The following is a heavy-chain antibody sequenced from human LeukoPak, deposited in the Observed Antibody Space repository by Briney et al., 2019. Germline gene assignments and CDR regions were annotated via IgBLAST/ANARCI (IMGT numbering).Heavy chain of an antibody. CDR3: AKSSAAAGAFDY. D-gene: IGHD6-13*01. Sequence: PGGSLRLSCTASGFTFSPYWMTWVRQAPGKGLEWVANIKPDGSEKYYVDSVKGRFTISRDNTKNSVYLQMNSLRAEDTAVYYCAKSSAAAGAFDYWGQGTLVTVSS. CDR1: GFTFSPYW. CDR2: IKPDGSEK. V-gene: IGHV3-7*01. J-gene: IGHJ4*02.